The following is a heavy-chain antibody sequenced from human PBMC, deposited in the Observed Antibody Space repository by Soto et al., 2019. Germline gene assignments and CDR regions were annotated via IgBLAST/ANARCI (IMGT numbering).Heavy chain of an antibody. CDR2: IFSTDHK. J-gene: IGHJ5*02. V-gene: IGHV2-26*03. D-gene: IGHD1-26*01. CDR3: ARMWEIEDNGTFWFDR. CDR1: GFSLETALMG. Sequence: YGPTLVNPTETLPLTCTISGFSLETALMGVAWIRQPPGKTLEWLAHIFSTDHKSYSTSLKSRLTLSKGTSKSQVVLIITNMDPVDTATYHCARMWEIEDNGTFWFDRWGQ.